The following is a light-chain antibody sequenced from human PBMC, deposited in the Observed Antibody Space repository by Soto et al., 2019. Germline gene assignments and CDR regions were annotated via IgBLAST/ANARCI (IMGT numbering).Light chain of an antibody. CDR3: QHYNTSSMT. CDR2: DAS. Sequence: QMTQSPSTLSKSVGERATITCRASQSVGYWLAWYQQKPGKAPNLLIYDASILASGVPSRFSGSGFGTEFTLTISSLQPDDFAIYYCQHYNTSSMTFGPGTKVESK. CDR1: QSVGYW. V-gene: IGKV1-5*01. J-gene: IGKJ3*01.